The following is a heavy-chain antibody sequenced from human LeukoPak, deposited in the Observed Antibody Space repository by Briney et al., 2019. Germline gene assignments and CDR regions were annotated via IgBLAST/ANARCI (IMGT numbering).Heavy chain of an antibody. Sequence: ASETLSLTCTVSGGSISRSFYYWGWIRQSPGKGLEWIGSIYYSDSGTMYYNPSLKSRVTMSVDTSKNQFSLRVSSVTAADTAVYYCARRPPALGAFDIWGQGTMVSVSS. CDR2: IYYSDSGTM. CDR3: ARRPPALGAFDI. J-gene: IGHJ3*02. CDR1: GGSISRSFYY. V-gene: IGHV4-39*01.